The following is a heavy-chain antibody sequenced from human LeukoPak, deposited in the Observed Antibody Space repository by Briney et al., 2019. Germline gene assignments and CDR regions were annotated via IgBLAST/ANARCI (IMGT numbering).Heavy chain of an antibody. D-gene: IGHD3-10*01. J-gene: IGHJ4*02. CDR2: ISSGSSYI. Sequence: PGGSLRLSCAASGFSVSSNSMSRVRQAPGKGLEWVSSISSGSSYIYYADSVKGRFTISRENAKNSLYLQMDSLRAEDTAVYYCERLTGNYGDYWGQGTLVTVSS. CDR3: ERLTGNYGDY. V-gene: IGHV3-21*01. CDR1: GFSVSSNS.